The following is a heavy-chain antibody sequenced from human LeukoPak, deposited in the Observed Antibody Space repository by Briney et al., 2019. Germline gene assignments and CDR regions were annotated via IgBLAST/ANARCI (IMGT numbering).Heavy chain of an antibody. J-gene: IGHJ4*02. D-gene: IGHD1-26*01. CDR1: GFTFSSYG. CDR3: AKDDSGSYSYGDY. Sequence: GGSLRLSCAASGFTFSSYGMHWVRQAPGKGLEWVAVISYDGSNKYYADSVKGRFTISRDNSKNTLYLQMNSLRAEDTAVYYCAKDDSGSYSYGDYWGQGTLVTVSS. CDR2: ISYDGSNK. V-gene: IGHV3-30*18.